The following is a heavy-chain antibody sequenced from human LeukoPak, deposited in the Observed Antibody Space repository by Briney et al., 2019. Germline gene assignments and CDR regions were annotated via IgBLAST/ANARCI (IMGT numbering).Heavy chain of an antibody. J-gene: IGHJ6*02. Sequence: GGSLRLSCAASGFPFSSYGMHWVRQAPGKGLEWVAVIWYDGSNKYYADSVKGRFTISRDNSKNTLYLQMNSLRAEDTAVYYCARDRPRIAAAGMYYYYGMDVWGQGTTVTVSS. V-gene: IGHV3-33*08. D-gene: IGHD6-13*01. CDR3: ARDRPRIAAAGMYYYYGMDV. CDR2: IWYDGSNK. CDR1: GFPFSSYG.